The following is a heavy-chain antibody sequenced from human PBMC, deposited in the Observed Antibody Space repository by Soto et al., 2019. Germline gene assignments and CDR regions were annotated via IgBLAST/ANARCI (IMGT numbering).Heavy chain of an antibody. CDR2: INAGNGNT. D-gene: IGHD3-10*01. J-gene: IGHJ4*02. CDR3: ARDLGFGLSDY. Sequence: QVQLVQSGAEVKKPGASVKVSCKASGYTYTSYAMDRVRQAPGHRLAWMAWINAGNGNTKYSQKFQGRVTITRDTSASTAYMELSSLRSEDTAVYYCARDLGFGLSDYWGQGTLVTVSS. V-gene: IGHV1-3*01. CDR1: GYTYTSYA.